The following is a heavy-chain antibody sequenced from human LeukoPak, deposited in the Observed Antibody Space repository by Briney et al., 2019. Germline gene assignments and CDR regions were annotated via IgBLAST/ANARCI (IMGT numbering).Heavy chain of an antibody. J-gene: IGHJ4*02. CDR2: ISGSGGST. D-gene: IGHD3-10*01. V-gene: IGHV3-23*01. Sequence: QPGGSLRLSCAASGFTFSSYAMSWVRQAPGKGLEWVSAISGSGGSTYYADCVKGRFTISRDNSKNTLYLQMNSLRAEDTAVYYCAREIFMVRGVINWGQGTLVTVSS. CDR3: AREIFMVRGVIN. CDR1: GFTFSSYA.